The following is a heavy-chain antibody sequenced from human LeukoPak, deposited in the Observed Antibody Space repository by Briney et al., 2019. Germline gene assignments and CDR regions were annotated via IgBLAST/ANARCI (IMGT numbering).Heavy chain of an antibody. J-gene: IGHJ4*02. Sequence: GGFLRLSCAASGFTFSSYEMNWVRQAPGKRLEWVSYISSSGSTIYYADSVKGRFTISRDNAKNSLYLQMNNLRAEDTAVYYCARGPNYYDSSGYYYWGQGTLVTVSS. CDR2: ISSSGSTI. CDR1: GFTFSSYE. D-gene: IGHD3-22*01. V-gene: IGHV3-48*03. CDR3: ARGPNYYDSSGYYY.